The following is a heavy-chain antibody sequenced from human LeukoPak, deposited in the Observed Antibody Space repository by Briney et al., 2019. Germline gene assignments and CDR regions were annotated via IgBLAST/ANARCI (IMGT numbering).Heavy chain of an antibody. D-gene: IGHD3-10*01. Sequence: SETLSLTCTVSGGSISSGDYYWSWIRQPPGKGLEWIGYIFYSGSTYYNPSLKSRVTISVDTSKNQFSLKLSSVTAADTAIYYCARETYYFGASYIDYWGQGTLVTVSS. J-gene: IGHJ4*02. CDR3: ARETYYFGASYIDY. V-gene: IGHV4-30-4*01. CDR2: IFYSGST. CDR1: GGSISSGDYY.